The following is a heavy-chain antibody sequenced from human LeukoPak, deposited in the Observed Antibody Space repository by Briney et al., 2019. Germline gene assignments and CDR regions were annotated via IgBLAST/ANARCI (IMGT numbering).Heavy chain of an antibody. CDR3: ARQGREGQLVTYYYYYLDV. D-gene: IGHD6-6*01. CDR1: GFAFSSYW. Sequence: GGSLRLSCAASGFAFSSYWMTWVRQAPGKGLEWVANIKQDGSEKYYVDSVKGRFTISRDNAKNSLYLQMNSLRAEDRAVYYCARQGREGQLVTYYYYYLDVWGKGTTVTVSS. CDR2: IKQDGSEK. J-gene: IGHJ6*03. V-gene: IGHV3-7*01.